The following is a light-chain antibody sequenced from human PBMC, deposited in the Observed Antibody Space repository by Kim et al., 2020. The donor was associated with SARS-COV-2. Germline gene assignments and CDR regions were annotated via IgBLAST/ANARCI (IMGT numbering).Light chain of an antibody. CDR1: QDIKKY. CDR2: DAS. J-gene: IGKJ1*01. CDR3: QKYDDLPWT. Sequence: GDRVTITCQASQDIKKYLNWYQQKPGKAPKLLSLDASTLKTGVPSRFSGRGSGTDFTLIISSLQPEDTATYFCQKYDDLPWTFGQGTKVDIK. V-gene: IGKV1-33*01.